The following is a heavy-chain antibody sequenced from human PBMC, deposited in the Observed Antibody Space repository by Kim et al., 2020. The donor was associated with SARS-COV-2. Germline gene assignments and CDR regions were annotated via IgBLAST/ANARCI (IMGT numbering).Heavy chain of an antibody. V-gene: IGHV1-2*02. J-gene: IGHJ5*02. CDR2: INPNSGGT. D-gene: IGHD6-19*01. CDR1: GYTFTGYY. CDR3: VRDSERDSSGWYGNWFDP. Sequence: ASVKVSCKASGYTFTGYYMHWVRQAPGQGLEWMGWINPNSGGTNYAQKFQGRVTMTRDTSISTAYMELSRLRSDDTAVYYCVRDSERDSSGWYGNWFDPWGQGTLVTVSS.